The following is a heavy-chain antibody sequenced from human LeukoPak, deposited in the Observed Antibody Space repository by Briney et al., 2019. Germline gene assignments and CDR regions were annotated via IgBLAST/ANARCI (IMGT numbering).Heavy chain of an antibody. CDR2: INTDGSST. CDR3: ARSPYNWNYYFDY. J-gene: IGHJ4*02. V-gene: IGHV3-74*01. D-gene: IGHD1-7*01. Sequence: GGSLRLSCAASGFIFSSHCMHWVRRAPGKGLIWISRINTDGSSTTYADSVKGRFTVSRDNAKNTLYLQMNSLRAEDTAVYYCARSPYNWNYYFDYWGQGTLVTVSS. CDR1: GFIFSSHC.